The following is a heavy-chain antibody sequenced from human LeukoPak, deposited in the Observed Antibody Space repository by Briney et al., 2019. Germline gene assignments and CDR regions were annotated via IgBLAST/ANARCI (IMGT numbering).Heavy chain of an antibody. CDR2: IYSGGST. CDR1: GFTVSSNY. V-gene: IGHV3-53*04. J-gene: IGHJ3*02. Sequence: GGSLRLFCAASGFTVSSNYVSWVRQAPGKGLEWVSVIYSGGSTYYADSVKGRFTISRHNSKNTLYLQMNSLRAEDTAVYYCARASGYIDAFDIWGQATMVTVSS. D-gene: IGHD3-22*01. CDR3: ARASGYIDAFDI.